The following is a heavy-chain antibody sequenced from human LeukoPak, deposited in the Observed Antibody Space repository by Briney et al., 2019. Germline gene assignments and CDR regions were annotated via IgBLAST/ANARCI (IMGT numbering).Heavy chain of an antibody. D-gene: IGHD1-26*01. CDR1: GGSISSYH. J-gene: IGHJ4*02. V-gene: IGHV4-59*08. CDR2: INYSGST. CDR3: ARFPNSGSYQFDY. Sequence: SETLSLTCTVSGGSISSYHWTWIRQPPGKGLEWIGYINYSGSTNYNPSLKSRVTISVDTSKNQFSLKLSSVTAADTAVYYCARFPNSGSYQFDYWGQGTLVTVSS.